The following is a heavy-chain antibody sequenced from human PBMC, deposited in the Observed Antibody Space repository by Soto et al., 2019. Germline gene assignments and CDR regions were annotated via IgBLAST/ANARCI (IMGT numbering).Heavy chain of an antibody. J-gene: IGHJ4*02. CDR2: IYYSGST. D-gene: IGHD3-22*01. CDR3: ASYTYYYDSSGYYYDY. Sequence: PSEALSLTCTVSGGSISSGRYCWSWIRQHPGKGLEWIGYIYYSGSTYYNPSLKSRVTISVDTSKNQFSLKLSSVTAADTAVYYCASYTYYYDSSGYYYDYWGQGTLVTVSS. CDR1: GGSISSGRYC. V-gene: IGHV4-31*03.